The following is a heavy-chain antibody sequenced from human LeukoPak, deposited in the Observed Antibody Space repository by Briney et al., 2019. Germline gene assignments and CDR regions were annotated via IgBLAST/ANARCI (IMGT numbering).Heavy chain of an antibody. J-gene: IGHJ6*02. CDR1: GFTVSSNY. Sequence: GGSLRLSWAASGFTVSSNYMSWVRQAPGKGLEWVSVIYSGGSTYYADSVKGRFTISRDNSKNTLYLQMNSLRAEDTAVYYCARDLSSGWYWPSYHYYGMDVWGQGTTVTVSS. CDR2: IYSGGST. D-gene: IGHD6-19*01. V-gene: IGHV3-66*02. CDR3: ARDLSSGWYWPSYHYYGMDV.